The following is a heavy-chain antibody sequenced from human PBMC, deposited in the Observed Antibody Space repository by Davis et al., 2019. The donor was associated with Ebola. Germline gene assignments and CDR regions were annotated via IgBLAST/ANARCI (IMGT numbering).Heavy chain of an antibody. CDR2: IYDHST. D-gene: IGHD6-19*01. Sequence: GESLKISCAASGFTVSSNHMSWVRQAPGKGLEWVSVIYDHSTAYADSVRGRFILSRDKSNNTLYLEMNSLRVDDTAVYYCATTQWLREFDNWGQGTLVTVSS. CDR3: ATTQWLREFDN. V-gene: IGHV3-53*05. J-gene: IGHJ4*02. CDR1: GFTVSSNH.